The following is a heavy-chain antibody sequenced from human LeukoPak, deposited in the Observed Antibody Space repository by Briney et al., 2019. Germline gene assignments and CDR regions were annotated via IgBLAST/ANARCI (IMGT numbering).Heavy chain of an antibody. Sequence: ASVKVSCKASGYTFTSYDINWVRQATGQGLEWMGWMNPNSGNTGYAQKFQGRVTMTRNTSISTAYMELSSLRSEDTAVYYCARGLRLSWNYISGYWGQGTLVTVSS. CDR1: GYTFTSYD. D-gene: IGHD1-7*01. CDR3: ARGLRLSWNYISGY. CDR2: MNPNSGNT. J-gene: IGHJ4*02. V-gene: IGHV1-8*01.